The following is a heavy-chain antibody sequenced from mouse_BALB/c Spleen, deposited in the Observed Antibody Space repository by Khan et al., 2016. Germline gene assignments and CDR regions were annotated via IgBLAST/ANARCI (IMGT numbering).Heavy chain of an antibody. D-gene: IGHD1-1*01. CDR2: ISYSGST. Sequence: EVQLQESGPGLVKPSQSLSLTCTVTGYSITSDYAWNWIRQFPGNKLEWMGYISYSGSTSYNPSLKSRISITRDTSKNQFFLQLNSVTTEDTATYYCARDYSGSIYFDYWGQGTTLTVSS. J-gene: IGHJ2*01. CDR3: ARDYSGSIYFDY. CDR1: GYSITSDYA. V-gene: IGHV3-2*02.